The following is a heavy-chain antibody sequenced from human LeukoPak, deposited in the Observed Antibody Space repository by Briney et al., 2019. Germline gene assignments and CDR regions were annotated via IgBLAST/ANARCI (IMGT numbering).Heavy chain of an antibody. Sequence: SETLSLTCTVSGGSISSGNYYWSWLRQHPGKGLEWIGYIYYSGSTYYNPSLKSRVTISVDTSKNQFSLKLSSVTAADTAVYYCATDTVVGSFDYWGQGTLVTVSS. CDR1: GGSISSGNYY. D-gene: IGHD4-23*01. J-gene: IGHJ4*02. V-gene: IGHV4-31*03. CDR2: IYYSGST. CDR3: ATDTVVGSFDY.